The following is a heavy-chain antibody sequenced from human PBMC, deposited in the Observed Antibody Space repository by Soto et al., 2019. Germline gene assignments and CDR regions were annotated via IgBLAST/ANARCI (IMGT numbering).Heavy chain of an antibody. Sequence: PSETLSLTCAVYGGSFSGYYWTWIRQPPGKGLDWIGEINHRRSTSYNPSLKSRVTISVDTSKNQFLLKLSSVTAADTAMYYCARVPIACTSASCYNHYYYSMDVWCQGTTVTVSS. CDR1: GGSFSGYY. CDR2: INHRRST. D-gene: IGHD2-2*02. J-gene: IGHJ6*02. V-gene: IGHV4-34*01. CDR3: ARVPIACTSASCYNHYYYSMDV.